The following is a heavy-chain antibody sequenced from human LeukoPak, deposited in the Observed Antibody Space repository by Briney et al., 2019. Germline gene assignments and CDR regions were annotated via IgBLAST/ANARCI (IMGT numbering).Heavy chain of an antibody. Sequence: GGALRLSCAASGFTFSSYWMSWVRQAPGKGLEWVANIKQDGSEKYYVDSVKGRFTISRDNAKNSLYLQVNSLRAADTAVYYCAGDLGIDYYHYMDVWGKRAKGTVSS. CDR2: IKQDGSEK. CDR1: GFTFSSYW. CDR3: AGDLGIDYYHYMDV. J-gene: IGHJ6*03. V-gene: IGHV3-7*01.